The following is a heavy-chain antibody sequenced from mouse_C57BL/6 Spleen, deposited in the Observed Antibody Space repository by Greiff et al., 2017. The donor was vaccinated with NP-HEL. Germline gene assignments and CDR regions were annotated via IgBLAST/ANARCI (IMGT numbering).Heavy chain of an antibody. Sequence: VQLQQSGAELARPGASVKMSCKASGYTFTSYTMHWVKQRPGQGLEWIGYINPSSGYTKYNPKFKAKATFTADKSSSTAYMQLSSLTSEDSAVYYCAREGVTYFDYWGQGTTLTVSA. V-gene: IGHV1-4*01. CDR1: GYTFTSYT. CDR2: INPSSGYT. CDR3: AREGVTYFDY. J-gene: IGHJ2*01. D-gene: IGHD2-1*01.